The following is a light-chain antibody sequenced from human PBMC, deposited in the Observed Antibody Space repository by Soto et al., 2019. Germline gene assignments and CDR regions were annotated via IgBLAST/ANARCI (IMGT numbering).Light chain of an antibody. Sequence: DFQMTQSPSSLSASVGDRVPITCRASQGITTHLAWFQQKPGKVPKVLVYAASTLQSGVPSRFSGSGSGTDFTLTISSLQPEDVATYYCQNYNSAPPAGTFGGGTKVEIK. CDR2: AAS. V-gene: IGKV1-27*01. J-gene: IGKJ4*01. CDR1: QGITTH. CDR3: QNYNSAPPAGT.